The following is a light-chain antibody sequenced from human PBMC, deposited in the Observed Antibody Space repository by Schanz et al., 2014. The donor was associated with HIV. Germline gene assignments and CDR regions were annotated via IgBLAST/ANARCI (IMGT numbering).Light chain of an antibody. J-gene: IGKJ1*01. V-gene: IGKV3-15*01. Sequence: EIVMTQSPATLSVSPGERATLSCRASQSVSSNLAWYQQKPGQAPRLLIYGASTRATDIPARFSGSGSGTEFTLTISRLEPEDFAVYYCQQYGRTPWTFGQGTKVEIK. CDR1: QSVSSN. CDR2: GAS. CDR3: QQYGRTPWT.